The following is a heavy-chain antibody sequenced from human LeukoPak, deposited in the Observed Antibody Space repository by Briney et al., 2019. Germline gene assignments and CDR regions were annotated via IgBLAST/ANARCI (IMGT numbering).Heavy chain of an antibody. Sequence: SETLSLTCTVSGDSISSGDYYWSWIRQPAGKGLEWIGRISSSGSTNYNPSLKSRVTMSVDTSKNQFSLKLSSVTAADTAVYYCARDRGTWNDDGFDYWGQGTLVTVSS. CDR2: ISSSGST. CDR3: ARDRGTWNDDGFDY. CDR1: GDSISSGDYY. D-gene: IGHD1-1*01. J-gene: IGHJ4*02. V-gene: IGHV4-61*02.